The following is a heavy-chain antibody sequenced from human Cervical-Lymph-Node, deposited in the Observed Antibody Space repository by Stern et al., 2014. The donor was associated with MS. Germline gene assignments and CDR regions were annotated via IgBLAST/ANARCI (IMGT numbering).Heavy chain of an antibody. V-gene: IGHV3-66*01. CDR1: GSTVNSNY. CDR2: FYSGIST. CDR3: TREMAARRLDP. J-gene: IGHJ5*02. Sequence: EVQLVESGGTLVQPGGSLRLSCAASGSTVNSNYINWVRQAPGKGLEWVSIFYSGISTYYAESVKGRFSFSIDNSKNTLYLQMNNLRVEDTAMYYCTREMAARRLDPWGQGTLVIVSA. D-gene: IGHD5-24*01.